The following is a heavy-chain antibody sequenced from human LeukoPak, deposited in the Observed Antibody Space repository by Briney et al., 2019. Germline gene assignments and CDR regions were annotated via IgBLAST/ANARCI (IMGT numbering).Heavy chain of an antibody. Sequence: WASVKVSCKASGYTFTDYYMHWVRQAPGQGLEWMGRINPNSGGTNYAQKFQARVTMTRDTSISTAYMELSRLRSDDTALYYCARAAYYYDGSGYYLGDRGQGTLVTVSS. CDR1: GYTFTDYY. V-gene: IGHV1-2*06. CDR2: INPNSGGT. J-gene: IGHJ4*02. CDR3: ARAAYYYDGSGYYLGD. D-gene: IGHD3-22*01.